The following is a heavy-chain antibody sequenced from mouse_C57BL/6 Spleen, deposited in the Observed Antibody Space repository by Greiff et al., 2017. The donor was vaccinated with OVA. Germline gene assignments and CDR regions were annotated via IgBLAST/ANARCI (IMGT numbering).Heavy chain of an antibody. Sequence: EVQRVESGGDLVKPGGSLKLSCAASGFTFSSYGMSWVRQTPDKRLEWVATISSGGSYTYYPDSVKGRFTISRDNAKNTLYLQMSSLKSEDTAMYYCAISTMVTTGGYYFDYWGQGTTLTVSS. J-gene: IGHJ2*01. CDR2: ISSGGSYT. CDR1: GFTFSSYG. D-gene: IGHD2-2*01. V-gene: IGHV5-6*01. CDR3: AISTMVTTGGYYFDY.